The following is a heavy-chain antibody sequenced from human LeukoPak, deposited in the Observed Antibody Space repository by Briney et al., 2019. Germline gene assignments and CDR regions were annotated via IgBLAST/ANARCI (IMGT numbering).Heavy chain of an antibody. J-gene: IGHJ5*02. CDR1: GASFSSSY. CDR2: IYYSWTT. Sequence: SETLSLTCTVSGASFSSSYWSWIRQPPGKGLEWIGYIYYSWTTKYHPSLKSRVTISVDPSKNQFYLKVNSVAAADTAVYYCARGQPQRYSSGWYVNWFDPWGQGTLVTVCS. V-gene: IGHV4-59*01. CDR3: ARGQPQRYSSGWYVNWFDP. D-gene: IGHD6-19*01.